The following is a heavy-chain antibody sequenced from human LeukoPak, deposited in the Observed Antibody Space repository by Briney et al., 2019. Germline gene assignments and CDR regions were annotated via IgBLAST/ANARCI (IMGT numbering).Heavy chain of an antibody. CDR1: GFTFSSYA. CDR3: AKDYRDGHDYGDY. CDR2: ISGSGGST. D-gene: IGHD3-16*02. J-gene: IGHJ4*02. Sequence: GGSLRLSCAASGFTFSSYAMSWVRQAPGKWLEWVSAISGSGGSTYYADSVKGRFTISRDNSKNTLYLQMNSRRAEDTAVYYCAKDYRDGHDYGDYWGQGTLVTVSS. V-gene: IGHV3-23*01.